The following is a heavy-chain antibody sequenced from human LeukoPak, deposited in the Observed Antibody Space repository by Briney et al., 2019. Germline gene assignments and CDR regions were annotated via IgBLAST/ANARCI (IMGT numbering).Heavy chain of an antibody. CDR3: ARSQSAYYSMDV. J-gene: IGHJ6*03. D-gene: IGHD3-10*01. V-gene: IGHV5-51*03. CDR1: GYTFPDYW. CDR2: IYPGDSDT. Sequence: GESLKISCRGSGYTFPDYWIAWVRQMPGKGLEWMGIIYPGDSDTRYSPSFQGQVTISADKSISTAYLQWSSLKASDTAMYYCARSQSAYYSMDVWGKGTTVTVSS.